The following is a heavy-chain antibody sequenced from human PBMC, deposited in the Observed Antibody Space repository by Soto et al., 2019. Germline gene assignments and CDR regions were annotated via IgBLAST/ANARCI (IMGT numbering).Heavy chain of an antibody. CDR1: GYTFTSYY. CDR3: ARDHQAPMVRSHQRFDP. Sequence: ASVKVSCKASGYTFTSYYMHWVRQAPGQGLEWMGIINPSGGSTSYAQKFQGRVTMTRDTSTSTIYMELSSLRSEDTAVYYCARDHQAPMVRSHQRFDPWGQGTLVTVSS. J-gene: IGHJ5*02. D-gene: IGHD3-10*01. CDR2: INPSGGST. V-gene: IGHV1-46*01.